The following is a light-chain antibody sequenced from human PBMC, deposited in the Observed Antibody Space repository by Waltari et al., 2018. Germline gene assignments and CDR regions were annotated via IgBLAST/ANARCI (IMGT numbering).Light chain of an antibody. CDR1: QSIERW. J-gene: IGKJ1*01. V-gene: IGKV1-5*03. CDR2: KTS. CDR3: QEYKTYRT. Sequence: DIQMTQSPSTLSASVGERITIPCRASQSIERWLAWYQQKPGKAPKLLIYKTSSLESGVASRFSGSGDGTEFTLTISSRQPDDLATYYCQEYKTYRTFGQGTKVEIK.